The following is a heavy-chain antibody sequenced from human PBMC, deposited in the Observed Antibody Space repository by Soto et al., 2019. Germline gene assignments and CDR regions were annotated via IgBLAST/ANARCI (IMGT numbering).Heavy chain of an antibody. J-gene: IGHJ4*02. V-gene: IGHV4-59*01. Sequence: SETLSLTCTVSGGSISSYYWSWIRQPPGKGLEWIGYIYYSGSTNYNPSLKSRVTISVDTSKNQFSLKLSSVTAADTAVYYCARVGLRWRYYFDYGGQGTRVTVSS. D-gene: IGHD2-15*01. CDR1: GGSISSYY. CDR2: IYYSGST. CDR3: ARVGLRWRYYFDY.